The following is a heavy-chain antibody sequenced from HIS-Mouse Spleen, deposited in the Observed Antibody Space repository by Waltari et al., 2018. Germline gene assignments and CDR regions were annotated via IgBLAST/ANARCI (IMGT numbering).Heavy chain of an antibody. J-gene: IGHJ2*01. V-gene: IGHV4-39*07. D-gene: IGHD6-13*01. Sequence: QLQLQESGPGLVKPSETLSLTCTVSGGAISSLSYSCGRIRQPPGKGLEWIGSIYYSGSTYYNPSLKSRVTISVDTSKNQFSLKLSSVTAADTAVYYCAREIPYSSSWYDWYFDLWGRGTLVTVSS. CDR3: AREIPYSSSWYDWYFDL. CDR1: GGAISSLSYS. CDR2: IYYSGST.